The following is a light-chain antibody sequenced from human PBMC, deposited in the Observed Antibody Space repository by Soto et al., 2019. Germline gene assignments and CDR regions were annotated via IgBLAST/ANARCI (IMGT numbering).Light chain of an antibody. J-gene: IGKJ4*01. Sequence: EIILTQSPATLSVSPGEIATLSFGASQSISDNLAWYQQKPGQAPRLLIYGASTGATSIPARFSGSGSGTEFTLTISSLQSEDFAIYSCQQYNNWPLTFGGGTKVDIK. CDR2: GAS. CDR3: QQYNNWPLT. V-gene: IGKV3-15*01. CDR1: QSISDN.